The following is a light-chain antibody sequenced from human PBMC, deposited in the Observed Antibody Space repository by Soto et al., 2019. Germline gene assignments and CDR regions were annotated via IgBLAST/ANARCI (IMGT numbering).Light chain of an antibody. V-gene: IGLV6-57*04. CDR1: SGSIASNY. CDR3: QSYDSSIPVV. CDR2: EDN. J-gene: IGLJ2*01. Sequence: NFMLTQPHSVSESPGKTVTISCTRSSGSIASNYVQWYQQRPGSAPTTVIYEDNQRPSGVPDRFSGSIDSSSNSASLTISGLKTEDEADYYCQSYDSSIPVVFGGGTKL.